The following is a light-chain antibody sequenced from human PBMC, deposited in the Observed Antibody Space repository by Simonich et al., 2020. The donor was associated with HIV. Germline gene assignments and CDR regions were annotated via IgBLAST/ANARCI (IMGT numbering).Light chain of an antibody. J-gene: IGLJ3*02. CDR2: DNN. CDR1: GSNIGKNF. CDR3: GTWDSSLNAWV. Sequence: QSVLTQPPSVSAAPGKTVTISCSGSGSNIGKNFVSRYQKFPGTAPKLLIYDNNKRPPGIPDRISGSKSGTSATLGITGLQTGDEADYYCGTWDSSLNAWVFGGGTKLTVL. V-gene: IGLV1-51*01.